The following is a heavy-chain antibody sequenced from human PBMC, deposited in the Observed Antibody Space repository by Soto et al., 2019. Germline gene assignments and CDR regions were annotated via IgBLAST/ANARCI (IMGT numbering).Heavy chain of an antibody. CDR2: ISGRGENT. CDR3: AKDRGTGDYGVNAVDI. CDR1: GFTFSVFA. J-gene: IGHJ3*02. D-gene: IGHD7-27*01. V-gene: IGHV3-23*01. Sequence: EVQLLESGGGLVQPGGSLRLSCAASGFTFSVFAMSWVRQAPGKGLELVSTISGRGENTYYADSVKGRFTISRDNSKNTLNXXXXXXXGEDTAVYYCAKDRGTGDYGVNAVDIWGQGTMVTVAS.